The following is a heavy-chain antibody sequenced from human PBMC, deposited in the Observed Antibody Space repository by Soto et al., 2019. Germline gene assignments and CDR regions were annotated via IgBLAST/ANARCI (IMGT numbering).Heavy chain of an antibody. J-gene: IGHJ3*02. V-gene: IGHV3-64D*06. CDR2: ISSNGGST. Sequence: GGSLRLSCPASGFTFSSYAMHWVRQAPGKGLEYVSAISSNGGSTYSSDSVDGRLTISRDNSKNTLYLQMSSLRAEDTAVYYCVKGDNYYDFWSGYRGPDAFDIWRQGTMVTVSS. D-gene: IGHD3-3*01. CDR3: VKGDNYYDFWSGYRGPDAFDI. CDR1: GFTFSSYA.